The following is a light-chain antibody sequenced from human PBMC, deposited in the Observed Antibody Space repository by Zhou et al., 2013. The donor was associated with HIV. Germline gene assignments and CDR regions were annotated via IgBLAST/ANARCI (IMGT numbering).Light chain of an antibody. CDR2: DAS. V-gene: IGKV1-33*01. Sequence: DIQMTQSPSSLSASVGDRVTMTCQASQDINNKLNWYQQNPGKAPKLLIYDASNLETGVPSRFSGSGSGTDFTFTISSLQPEDIATYYCQQYDNLPWTFGQGTKVEIK. CDR1: QDINNK. CDR3: QQYDNLPWT. J-gene: IGKJ1*01.